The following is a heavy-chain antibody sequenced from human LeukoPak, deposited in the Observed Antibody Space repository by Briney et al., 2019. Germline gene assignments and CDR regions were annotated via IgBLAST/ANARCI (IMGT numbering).Heavy chain of an antibody. J-gene: IGHJ5*02. Sequence: KPSETLSLTCTVSGGSISTDYWSWIRQPPGKGLEWIGYIYYSGSTNYNPSLKSRVTISVDTSRNQFSLKLNSVTAADTAVYYCARDLRGAAIDPWGQGTLVTVSS. CDR2: IYYSGST. D-gene: IGHD4/OR15-4a*01. V-gene: IGHV4-59*01. CDR1: GGSISTDY. CDR3: ARDLRGAAIDP.